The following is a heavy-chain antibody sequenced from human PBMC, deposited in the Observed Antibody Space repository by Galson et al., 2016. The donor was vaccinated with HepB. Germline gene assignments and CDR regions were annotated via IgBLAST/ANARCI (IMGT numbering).Heavy chain of an antibody. J-gene: IGHJ4*02. D-gene: IGHD2-2*01. Sequence: SLRLSCAASGFTFSSYAMHWVRPAPGKGLEYLSAITGSGDTTYYANSVKGRFTISRDNSENTLYLQMGSLRAEDMAVYYCARDTLSSPWDLDYWGQGTLVTVSS. CDR2: ITGSGDTT. V-gene: IGHV3-64*01. CDR1: GFTFSSYA. CDR3: ARDTLSSPWDLDY.